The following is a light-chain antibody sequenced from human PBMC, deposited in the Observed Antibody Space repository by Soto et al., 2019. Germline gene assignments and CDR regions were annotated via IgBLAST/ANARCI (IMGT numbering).Light chain of an antibody. J-gene: IGLJ1*01. Sequence: QSALTQPPSASGSPGQSVTISCTGTSSDIGGYNSVSWYQQHPGEAPKLMIYEANKRPSGVPDRFYGSKSGNTASLTVSGLQAEDEADYYCSSHAGNTFYVFGTGTKLTVL. V-gene: IGLV2-8*01. CDR1: SSDIGGYNS. CDR3: SSHAGNTFYV. CDR2: EAN.